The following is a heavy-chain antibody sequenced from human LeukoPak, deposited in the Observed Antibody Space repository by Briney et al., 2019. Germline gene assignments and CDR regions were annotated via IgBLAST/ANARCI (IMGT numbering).Heavy chain of an antibody. J-gene: IGHJ4*02. V-gene: IGHV3-11*01. CDR3: ARETVAGTFDY. D-gene: IGHD6-19*01. CDR1: GFTFSEYY. CDR2: ISNSGDIV. Sequence: GGSLRLSCAASGFTFSEYYMSWIRQAPGKGLEWVSDISNSGDIVSYADSVKGRFTVSRDNAKNSLYLQMNSLRAEDTAVYYCARETVAGTFDYWGQGTLVTVSS.